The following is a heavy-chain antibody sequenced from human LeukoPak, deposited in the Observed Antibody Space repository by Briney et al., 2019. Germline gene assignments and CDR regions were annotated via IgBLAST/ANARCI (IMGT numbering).Heavy chain of an antibody. Sequence: PGGSLRLSCSASGFTFRSFAISWVRQAPGKGLEWVSSIGGGDTHYADSVKGRFTISRDDSRSTVDLQMSSLRAEDTAVYYCAKGGQSFNSMYDYFDSWGQGTLVTVSS. CDR2: IGGGDT. D-gene: IGHD2-8*01. V-gene: IGHV3-23*01. J-gene: IGHJ4*02. CDR3: AKGGQSFNSMYDYFDS. CDR1: GFTFRSFA.